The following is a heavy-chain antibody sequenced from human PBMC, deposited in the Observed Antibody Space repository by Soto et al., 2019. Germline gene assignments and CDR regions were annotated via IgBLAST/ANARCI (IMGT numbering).Heavy chain of an antibody. Sequence: QVQLQESGPGLVKSSETLSVTCTVSGDSITNSYWTWIRQPPGKELEWIGSAYHTGSTHYNPSLKGRVTISIDPSKTHFSLKLSSVNPADTAVYYCARGGGTYCGGGSCHRSRAFDIWGQGTMVTVST. CDR3: ARGGGTYCGGGSCHRSRAFDI. V-gene: IGHV4-59*01. J-gene: IGHJ3*02. CDR2: AYHTGST. D-gene: IGHD2-15*01. CDR1: GDSITNSY.